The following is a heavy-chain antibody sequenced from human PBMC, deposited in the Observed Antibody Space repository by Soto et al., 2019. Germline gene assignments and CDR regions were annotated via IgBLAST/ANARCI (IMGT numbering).Heavy chain of an antibody. V-gene: IGHV3-9*01. CDR2: ISWNSGDI. CDR3: AKDNDLDRDGPFDY. Sequence: EMQLVESGGGSVQPGRSLRLSCAASGFSFDDYGMHWVRQGPGKGLEWVSGISWNSGDIYYAESVKGRFTISRDNAKKSLYLQMNSLRTDDTALYYCAKDNDLDRDGPFDYWGHGILVTVSS. D-gene: IGHD2-2*03. J-gene: IGHJ4*01. CDR1: GFSFDDYG.